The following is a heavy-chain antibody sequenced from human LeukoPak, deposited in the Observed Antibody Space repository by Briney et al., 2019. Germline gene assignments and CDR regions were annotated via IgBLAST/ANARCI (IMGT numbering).Heavy chain of an antibody. CDR1: GFTFSSDA. CDR3: AKVRSGWSPFDY. D-gene: IGHD6-19*01. CDR2: ISGSGGST. J-gene: IGHJ4*02. V-gene: IGHV3-23*01. Sequence: PGGSLRLSCAVSGFTFSSDAMSWVRQAPGKGLEWVSVISGSGGSTYYADSVKGRFAISRDNSKSTLYLQMNSLRAEDTAVYYCAKVRSGWSPFDYWGQGTLVTVSS.